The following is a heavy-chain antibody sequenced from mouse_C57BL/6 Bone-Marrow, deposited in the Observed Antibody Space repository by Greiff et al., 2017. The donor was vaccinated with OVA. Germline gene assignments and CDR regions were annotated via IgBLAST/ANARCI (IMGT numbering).Heavy chain of an antibody. D-gene: IGHD1-1*01. J-gene: IGHJ2*01. CDR2: IRNKPNGSTT. V-gene: IGHV7-3*01. CDR3: ARYKGRVAVDYFDY. Sequence: EVHLVESGGGLVQPGDSLSLSCAASGFTFTNYYMSWVRQPPGKALEWLDFIRNKPNGSTTEYSASVKGRFTISRDNSQSILYLQMNALRAEDSATYYCARYKGRVAVDYFDYWGQGTALTVSS. CDR1: GFTFTNYY.